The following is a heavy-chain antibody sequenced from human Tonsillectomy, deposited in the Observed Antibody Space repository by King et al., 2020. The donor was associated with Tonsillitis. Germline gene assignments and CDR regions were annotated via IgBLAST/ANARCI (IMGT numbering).Heavy chain of an antibody. CDR1: GGSISSYY. CDR3: ARLPGYSSGWYPGY. J-gene: IGHJ4*02. CDR2: IYYSGST. Sequence: VQLQESGPGLVKPSETLSLTCTVSGGSISSYYWSWIRQPPGKGLEWIGYIYYSGSTNYNPSLKRRVTISLDTSKNQFSLKLSSVTAADTAVYYCARLPGYSSGWYPGYWGQGTLVTVSS. D-gene: IGHD6-19*01. V-gene: IGHV4-59*08.